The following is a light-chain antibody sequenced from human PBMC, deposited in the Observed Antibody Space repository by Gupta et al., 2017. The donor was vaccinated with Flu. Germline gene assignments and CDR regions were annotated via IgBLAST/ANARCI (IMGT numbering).Light chain of an antibody. CDR1: SSDVGDYNY. CDR2: EVS. V-gene: IGLV2-14*01. Sequence: QSALTQPASVSGSPGQSITISCTGTSSDVGDYNYVSWYQQHPGKAPKLMIYEVSNRPSGVPNRFSGSKSGNTASLTVSGLQAEDEADYYCSSYTGSSTLYVFGTGTKVTVL. J-gene: IGLJ1*01. CDR3: SSYTGSSTLYV.